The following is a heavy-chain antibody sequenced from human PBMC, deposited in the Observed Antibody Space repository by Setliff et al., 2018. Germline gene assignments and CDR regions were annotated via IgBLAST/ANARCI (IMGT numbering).Heavy chain of an antibody. V-gene: IGHV1-69*06. CDR3: ARDYSSSWDYYYYYMDV. CDR1: GGTFSSYA. CDR2: IIPIFGTA. D-gene: IGHD6-13*01. Sequence: SVKVSCKASGGTFSSYAISWVRQAPGQGLEWMGRIIPIFGTANYAQKFQGRVTITADKSTSTAYMELSSLRSEDTAVYYCARDYSSSWDYYYYYMDVWGKGTTVTVAS. J-gene: IGHJ6*03.